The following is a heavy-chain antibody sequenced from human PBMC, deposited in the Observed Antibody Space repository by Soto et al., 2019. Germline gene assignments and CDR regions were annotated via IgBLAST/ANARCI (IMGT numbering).Heavy chain of an antibody. CDR3: ARDAWGRYYFLWSGYRNDVFDI. CDR2: ISAYNGNT. V-gene: IGHV1-18*01. Sequence: GASVKVSCKASGYTFTSYGISWVRQAPGQGIEWMGWISAYNGNTNYAQKLQGRVTMTTDTSTSTAYMELRSLRSDDTAVYYCARDAWGRYYFLWSGYRNDVFDICSQGTMVTVS. D-gene: IGHD3-3*01. J-gene: IGHJ3*02. CDR1: GYTFTSYG.